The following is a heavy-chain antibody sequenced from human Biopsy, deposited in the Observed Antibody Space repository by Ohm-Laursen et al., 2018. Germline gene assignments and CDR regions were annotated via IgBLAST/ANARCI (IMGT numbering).Heavy chain of an antibody. CDR2: VYYSGST. D-gene: IGHD3-22*01. V-gene: IGHV4-59*08. Sequence: SDTLFLTCTVSGGSFTGHYWTWIRQPPGKGLEWIGDVYYSGSTNRNPSLKSRVTILVDTSKNQFSLKLNSVTAADTAVYYCGRREVVITHDAFNTWGQGTMVTVSS. CDR1: GGSFTGHY. CDR3: GRREVVITHDAFNT. J-gene: IGHJ3*02.